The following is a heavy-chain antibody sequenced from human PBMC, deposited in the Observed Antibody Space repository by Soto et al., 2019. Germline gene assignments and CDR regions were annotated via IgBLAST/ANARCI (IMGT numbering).Heavy chain of an antibody. CDR2: ISAYNGNT. J-gene: IGHJ6*03. CDR1: GYTFTSYG. Sequence: QVPLVQSGAEVKKPGASVKVSCKASGYTFTSYGISWVRQAPGQGLEWMGWISAYNGNTNYAQKLQGRVTMTTDTSTSTAYMELRSLRSDDTAVYYCARDLANDDFWSGRDYYYMDVWGKGTTVTVSS. V-gene: IGHV1-18*01. CDR3: ARDLANDDFWSGRDYYYMDV. D-gene: IGHD3-3*01.